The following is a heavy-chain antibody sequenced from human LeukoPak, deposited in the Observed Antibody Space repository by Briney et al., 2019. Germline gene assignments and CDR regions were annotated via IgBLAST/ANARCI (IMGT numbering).Heavy chain of an antibody. CDR1: GFTLSGYR. CDR2: SSGSGGNT. CDR3: AKRQGDWLYYYMDD. D-gene: IGHD3/OR15-3a*01. Sequence: GGCLRDSFVASGFTLSGYRLSWVGQAPGKGVEGVSRSSGSGGNTYYTDSVKGRFTISRDNSRNTLVLQMNSLRAEDTALYYCAKRQGDWLYYYMDDWCQGTTVTVSS. V-gene: IGHV3-23*01. J-gene: IGHJ6*03.